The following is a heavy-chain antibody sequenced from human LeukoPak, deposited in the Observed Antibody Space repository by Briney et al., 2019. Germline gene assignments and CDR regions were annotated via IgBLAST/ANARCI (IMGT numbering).Heavy chain of an antibody. CDR1: GGSISSSSYY. V-gene: IGHV4-39*07. Sequence: SETLSLTCTVSGGSISSSSYYWGWIRQPPGKGLEWIGSIYYSGSTNYNPSPKSRVTMSVDTSKNQFSLKLSSVTAADTAVYYCARVDGSCAGGSCPSGNWFDPWGQGTLVTVSS. CDR3: ARVDGSCAGGSCPSGNWFDP. D-gene: IGHD2-15*01. J-gene: IGHJ5*02. CDR2: IYYSGST.